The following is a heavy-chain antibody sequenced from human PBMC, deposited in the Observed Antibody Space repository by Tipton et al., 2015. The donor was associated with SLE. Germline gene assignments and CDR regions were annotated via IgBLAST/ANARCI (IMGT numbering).Heavy chain of an antibody. Sequence: TLSLTCSVSGESINNYYWSWIRQPAGEGLEWIGRIYVNGYTKYNPSLASRVTMSLDTAQSQVSLTLRSVTAADTAVYFCAGERIPLGQTIIKERDSYFDRWGRGTLVTVSP. CDR3: AGERIPLGQTIIKERDSYFDR. V-gene: IGHV4-4*07. CDR1: GESINNYY. J-gene: IGHJ2*01. CDR2: IYVNGYT. D-gene: IGHD1-1*01.